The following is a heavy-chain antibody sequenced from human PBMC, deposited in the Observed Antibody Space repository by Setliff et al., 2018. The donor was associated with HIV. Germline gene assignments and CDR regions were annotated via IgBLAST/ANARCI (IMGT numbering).Heavy chain of an antibody. J-gene: IGHJ3*02. CDR1: GYTFTSYY. Sequence: GASVKVSCKASGYTFTSYYMHWVRQAPGQGLEWMGIINTSGGSTTYEQKFQGRVTLTRDTSTSTVYMELNSLRSEDTAVYYCAKVKKAYYHDSSGYGAFDIWGQGTMVTVS. CDR3: AKVKKAYYHDSSGYGAFDI. V-gene: IGHV1-46*01. CDR2: INTSGGST. D-gene: IGHD3-22*01.